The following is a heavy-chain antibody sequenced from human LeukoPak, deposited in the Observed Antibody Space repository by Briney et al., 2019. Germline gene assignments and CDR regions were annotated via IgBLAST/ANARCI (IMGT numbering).Heavy chain of an antibody. CDR1: GGSFSIPDYTYY. CDR3: ARLTGSYYDY. CDR2: IYDSGTT. Sequence: KSSETLSLTCTISGGSFSIPDYTYYWGWIRQPPGKGLEWTGSIYDSGTTYYNSSLKSRVTISLDTSKNLFSLNLTSVTAADTAVFYCARLTGSYYDYWGQGTLVTVSS. V-gene: IGHV4-39*07. J-gene: IGHJ4*02. D-gene: IGHD1-26*01.